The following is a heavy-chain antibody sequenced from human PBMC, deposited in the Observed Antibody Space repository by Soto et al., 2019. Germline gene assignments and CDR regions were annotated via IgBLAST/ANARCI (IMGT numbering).Heavy chain of an antibody. CDR2: INPNSGGT. Sequence: ASVKVSCKASGYTFTGYYMHLVRQAPGQGLEWMGWINPNSGGTNYAQKFQGWVTMTTDTSTSTAYMELRSLRSDDTAVYFCARAPYYDVLTGLRWSYYFDSWGQGIQVTVSS. CDR1: GYTFTGYY. V-gene: IGHV1-2*04. CDR3: ARAPYYDVLTGLRWSYYFDS. J-gene: IGHJ4*02. D-gene: IGHD3-9*01.